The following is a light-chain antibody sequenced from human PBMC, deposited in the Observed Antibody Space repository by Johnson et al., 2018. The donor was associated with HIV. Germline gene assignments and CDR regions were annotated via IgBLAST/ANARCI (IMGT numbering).Light chain of an antibody. CDR3: GTWDASLGAQYV. CDR2: DNN. Sequence: QPVLTQPPSVSAAPGQNVTISCSGTSSNVGNSYLSWYQHFPETAPKLLIYDNNKRPSGIPDRFSDSQSGPSATLAITALQTGDEADYYCGTWDASLGAQYVFGSGTKVTVL. CDR1: SSNVGNSY. J-gene: IGLJ1*01. V-gene: IGLV1-51*01.